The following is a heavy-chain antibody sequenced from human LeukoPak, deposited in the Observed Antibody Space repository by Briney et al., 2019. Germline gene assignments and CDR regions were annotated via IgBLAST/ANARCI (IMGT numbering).Heavy chain of an antibody. CDR2: INSDGSST. CDR1: RFTFSSYW. CDR3: ARGPYGGNPAWSFDL. J-gene: IGHJ2*01. D-gene: IGHD4-23*01. V-gene: IGHV3-74*01. Sequence: GGSLRLSCAASRFTFSSYWMHWVRQATGKGLVWVSRINSDGSSTNYADSVEGRFTISRDNAKNTLYLQMNSLRAEDTAMYYCARGPYGGNPAWSFDLWGRGTLVTVSS.